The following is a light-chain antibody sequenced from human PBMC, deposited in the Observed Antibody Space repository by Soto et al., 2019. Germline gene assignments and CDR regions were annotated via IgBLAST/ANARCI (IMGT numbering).Light chain of an antibody. V-gene: IGLV1-40*01. CDR2: GNS. J-gene: IGLJ2*01. CDR3: QSYDSSLSVL. CDR1: SSNIGAGYD. Sequence: QSVLTQPPSESGAPGQTVTISCTGSSSNIGAGYDVHWYQQLPGTAPKLLIYGNSNRPSGVPDRFSGSKSGTSASLAITGLQAEDEADYYCQSYDSSLSVLFGGGTKLTVL.